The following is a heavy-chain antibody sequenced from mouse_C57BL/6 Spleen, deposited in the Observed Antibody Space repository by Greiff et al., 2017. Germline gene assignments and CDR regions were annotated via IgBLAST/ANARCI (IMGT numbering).Heavy chain of an antibody. CDR1: GYTFTSYW. J-gene: IGHJ2*01. CDR3: ARTEVVRYFDY. CDR2: IDPSDSYT. V-gene: IGHV1-69*01. Sequence: VQLQQSGAELVMPGASVKLSCKASGYTFTSYWMHWVKQRPGQGLEWIGEIDPSDSYTNYNQKFKGKSTLTVDKSSSTAYMQLSSLTSEDSAVYYCARTEVVRYFDYWGQGTTLTVSS. D-gene: IGHD1-1*01.